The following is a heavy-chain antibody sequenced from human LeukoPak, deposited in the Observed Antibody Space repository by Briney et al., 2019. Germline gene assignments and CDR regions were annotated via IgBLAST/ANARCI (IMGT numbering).Heavy chain of an antibody. CDR3: ARLGNLRAAAGPTGLDY. CDR2: INPNSGGT. D-gene: IGHD6-13*01. Sequence: GASVKASCKASGYTFTGYYMHWVRQAPGQGLEWMGWINPNSGGTNYAQKFQGRVTMTRDTSISTAYMELSRLRSDDTAVYYCARLGNLRAAAGPTGLDYWGQGTPDTVSS. J-gene: IGHJ4*02. V-gene: IGHV1-2*02. CDR1: GYTFTGYY.